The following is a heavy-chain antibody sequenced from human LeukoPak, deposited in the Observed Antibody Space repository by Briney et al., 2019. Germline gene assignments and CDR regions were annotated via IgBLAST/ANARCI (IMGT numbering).Heavy chain of an antibody. D-gene: IGHD3-10*01. V-gene: IGHV1-18*01. CDR3: ARDLMVRGVIIFAFDI. CDR2: ISAYNGNT. J-gene: IGHJ3*02. Sequence: ASVKVSCNASGYTFTSYGISWVRQAPGQGLEWMGWISAYNGNTNYAQKLEGRVTMTTDTSTSTAYMELRSLRSYDPAVYYCARDLMVRGVIIFAFDIWGQGTMVTVSS. CDR1: GYTFTSYG.